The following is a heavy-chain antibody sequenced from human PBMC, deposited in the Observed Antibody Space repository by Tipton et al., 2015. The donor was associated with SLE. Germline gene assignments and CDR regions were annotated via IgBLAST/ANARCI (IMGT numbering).Heavy chain of an antibody. CDR3: VKGRGNYGAFDV. J-gene: IGHJ3*01. CDR2: ISGSGSST. CDR1: GFTFSSFA. Sequence: SLRLSCTASGFTFSSFAMTWVRQAPGKGLEWVSTISGSGSSTYNSDSVKGRFIISRDNSKNTLSLQMNSLRVEDTALYYCVKGRGNYGAFDVWGQGTVVSVFS. V-gene: IGHV3-23*01. D-gene: IGHD3-10*01.